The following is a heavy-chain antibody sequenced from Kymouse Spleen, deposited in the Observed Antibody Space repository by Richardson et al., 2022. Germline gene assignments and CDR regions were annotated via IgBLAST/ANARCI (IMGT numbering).Heavy chain of an antibody. CDR3: ARQDSGSQYNWFDP. CDR2: IYYSGST. CDR1: GGSISSSSYY. D-gene: IGHD1-26*01. Sequence: QLQLQESGPGLVKPSETLSLTCTVSGGSISSSSYYWGWIRQPPGKGLEWIGSIYYSGSTYYNPSLKSRVTISVDTSKNQFSLKLSSVTAADTAVYYCARQDSGSQYNWFDPWGQGTLVTVSS. V-gene: IGHV4-39*01. J-gene: IGHJ5*02.